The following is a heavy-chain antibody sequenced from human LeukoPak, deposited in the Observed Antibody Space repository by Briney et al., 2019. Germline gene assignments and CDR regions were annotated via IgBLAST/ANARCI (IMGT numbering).Heavy chain of an antibody. CDR2: IYSGTI. Sequence: GGSLRLSCAASGFTFSNYAMSWVRQAPGKGLEWVSFIYSGTIHYSDSVKGRFTISRDNSKNTLYLQMNSLRAEDTAVYYCARRAGAYSHPYDYWGQGTLVTVSS. CDR1: GFTFSNYA. CDR3: ARRAGAYSHPYDY. J-gene: IGHJ4*02. V-gene: IGHV3-53*01. D-gene: IGHD4/OR15-4a*01.